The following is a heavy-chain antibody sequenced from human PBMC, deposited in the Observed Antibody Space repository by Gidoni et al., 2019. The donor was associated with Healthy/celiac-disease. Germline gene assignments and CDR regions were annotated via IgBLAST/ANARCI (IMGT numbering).Heavy chain of an antibody. CDR1: GFTFSSYA. CDR3: AKDLSRLRVFDY. J-gene: IGHJ4*02. V-gene: IGHV3-23*01. D-gene: IGHD6-25*01. Sequence: EVQLLESGGGLVQPGGSLRLSCAASGFTFSSYAMSWVRQAPGKGLECVSAISGSGGSTYYADSVKGRFTISRDNSKNTLYLQMNSLRAEDTAVYYCAKDLSRLRVFDYWGQGTLVTVSS. CDR2: ISGSGGST.